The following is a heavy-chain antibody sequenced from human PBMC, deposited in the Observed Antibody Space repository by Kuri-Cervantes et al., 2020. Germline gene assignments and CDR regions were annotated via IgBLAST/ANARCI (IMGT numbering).Heavy chain of an antibody. Sequence: SETLSLTCTVSGGSISSSSYYWGWIRQPPGKGLEWIGYIYYSGSTNYNPSLKSRVTISVDTSKNQFSLKLSSVTAADTAVYYCAREMTFGEPPDYWGQGTLVTVSS. V-gene: IGHV4-61*01. CDR3: AREMTFGEPPDY. D-gene: IGHD3-16*01. CDR1: GGSISSSSYY. J-gene: IGHJ4*02. CDR2: IYYSGST.